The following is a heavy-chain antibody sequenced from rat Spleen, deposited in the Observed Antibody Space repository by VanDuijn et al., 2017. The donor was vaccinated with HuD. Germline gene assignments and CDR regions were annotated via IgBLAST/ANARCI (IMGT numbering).Heavy chain of an antibody. J-gene: IGHJ3*01. D-gene: IGHD4-3*01. V-gene: IGHV5-29*01. CDR3: TRHDYSGVITNWFAY. CDR2: ISYDGITT. Sequence: EVQLVESDGGLVQPGRSLKLSCAASGFTFSSFAMAWVRQAPTKGLEWVATISYDGITTYYRGSVRGRFTISGDDAKTTLYLQMDSLRPEDTATYYCTRHDYSGVITNWFAYWGQGTLVTVSS. CDR1: GFTFSSFA.